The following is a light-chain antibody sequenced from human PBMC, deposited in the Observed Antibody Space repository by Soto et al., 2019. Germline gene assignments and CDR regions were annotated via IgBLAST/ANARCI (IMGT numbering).Light chain of an antibody. V-gene: IGKV1-39*01. CDR1: QSISHY. CDR3: QQNYNTPPLT. Sequence: DIQMTQSPSSLSASVGDTVTITCRASQSISHYLSWYQQKPGKAPNLLIYAASRLQSGVPSRFSGSRSGTDFTLTISSLQPEDFATYYCQQNYNTPPLTFGQGTKLELK. J-gene: IGKJ2*01. CDR2: AAS.